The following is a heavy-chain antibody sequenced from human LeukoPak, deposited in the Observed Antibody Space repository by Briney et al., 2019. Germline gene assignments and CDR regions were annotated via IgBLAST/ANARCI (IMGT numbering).Heavy chain of an antibody. J-gene: IGHJ3*02. D-gene: IGHD2-2*01. CDR1: GYTFTSYY. CDR2: INPSGGST. V-gene: IGHV1-46*01. Sequence: ASVKVSCKASGYTFTSYYMHWVRQAPGQGLEWMGIINPSGGSTSYAQKFQGRVTITADESTSTAYMELSSLRSEDTAVYYCARDFPVDCSSTSCLHDAFDIWGQGTMVTVSS. CDR3: ARDFPVDCSSTSCLHDAFDI.